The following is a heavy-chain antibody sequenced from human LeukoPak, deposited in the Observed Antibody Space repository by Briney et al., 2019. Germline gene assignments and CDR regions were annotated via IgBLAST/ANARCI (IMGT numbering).Heavy chain of an antibody. CDR1: GFTVSSNY. CDR2: IYSGGDT. D-gene: IGHD6-6*01. V-gene: IGHV3-53*01. CDR3: AKDYSSSRRGYYFDY. Sequence: GGSLRLSCAASGFTVSSNYMSWVRQAPGKGLEWVSVIYSGGDTYYADSVKGRFTISRDNSKNTLYLQMNSLRAEDTAVYYCAKDYSSSRRGYYFDYWGQGTLVTVSS. J-gene: IGHJ4*02.